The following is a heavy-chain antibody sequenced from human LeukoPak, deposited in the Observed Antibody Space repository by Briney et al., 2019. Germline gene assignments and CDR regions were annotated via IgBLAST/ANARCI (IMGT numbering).Heavy chain of an antibody. Sequence: GASVKVPCKASGYTFTSYGISWVRQAPGQGLEWMGWISAYNGNTNYAQKLQGRVTMTTDTSTSTAYMELRSLRSDDTAVYYCARAPLYDILTGDHWYFDLWGRGTLVTVSS. V-gene: IGHV1-18*01. D-gene: IGHD3-9*01. CDR2: ISAYNGNT. J-gene: IGHJ2*01. CDR1: GYTFTSYG. CDR3: ARAPLYDILTGDHWYFDL.